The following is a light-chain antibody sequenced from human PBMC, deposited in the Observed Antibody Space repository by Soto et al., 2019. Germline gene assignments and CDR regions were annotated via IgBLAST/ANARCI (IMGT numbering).Light chain of an antibody. CDR2: GAS. Sequence: EIVMTQSPATLSVSPGERATLSCRASQSISSNLAWYQQKAGQAPRLLIYGASTRATGVPARFSGSGSGTDFTLTISSLQSEDFAVYYWQQYDNWWAFGQGTKVEIK. CDR1: QSISSN. V-gene: IGKV3-15*01. J-gene: IGKJ1*01. CDR3: QQYDNWWA.